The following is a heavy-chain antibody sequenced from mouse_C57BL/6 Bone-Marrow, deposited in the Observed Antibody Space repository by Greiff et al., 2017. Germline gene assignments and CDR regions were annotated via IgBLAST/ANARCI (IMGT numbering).Heavy chain of an antibody. V-gene: IGHV1-20*01. CDR1: GYSFTGYF. CDR2: INPYNGDT. CDR3: ARSRLRYAMDY. Sequence: EVKLVESGPELVKPGDSVKISCKASGYSFTGYFMNWVMQSHGKSLEWIGRINPYNGDTFYNQKFKGKATLTVDKSSSTAHMELRSLTSEDSAVYYCARSRLRYAMDYWGQGTSVTVSS. J-gene: IGHJ4*01. D-gene: IGHD2-2*01.